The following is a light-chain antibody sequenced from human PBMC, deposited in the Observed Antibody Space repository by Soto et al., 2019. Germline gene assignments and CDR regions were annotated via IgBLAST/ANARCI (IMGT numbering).Light chain of an antibody. CDR1: QSVSSNY. V-gene: IGKV3-20*01. Sequence: EIVMTQSPGTLSLSPGETATLSYRASQSVSSNYVAWFHQKPGQAPRLLIYGASSRATGVPDRFSASGSGTDLTLAISRLGVEVFAGYYCSQYDSKPFTFGPGTKVYIK. CDR3: SQYDSKPFT. CDR2: GAS. J-gene: IGKJ3*01.